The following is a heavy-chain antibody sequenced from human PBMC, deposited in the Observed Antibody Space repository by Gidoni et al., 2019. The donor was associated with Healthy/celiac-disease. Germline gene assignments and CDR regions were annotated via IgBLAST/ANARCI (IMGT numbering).Heavy chain of an antibody. CDR2: IYHSGST. V-gene: IGHV4-4*02. CDR3: ARDSSEVEMATRTGCFDY. J-gene: IGHJ4*02. D-gene: IGHD5-12*01. Sequence: QVQLQESGPGLVKPSGTLSLTCAVSGGSISSSNWWSWVRQPPGKGLEWIGEIYHSGSTNYNPSLKSRVTISVDKSKNQFSLKLSSVTAADTAVYYCARDSSEVEMATRTGCFDYWGQGTLVTVSS. CDR1: GGSISSSNW.